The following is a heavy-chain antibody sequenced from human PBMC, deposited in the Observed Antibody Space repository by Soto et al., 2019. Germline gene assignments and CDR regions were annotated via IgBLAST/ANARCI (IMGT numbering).Heavy chain of an antibody. Sequence: EVLLVESGGGLVQPDRPLRLSCAASGFNFENYAMHWVRQAPGKGLEWVSGISWNSGQLDYAGSVRGRFTISRDNGKNFLYLEMNSLRPDDTALYFCAKDKSTGEYSYYRYMDVWGRGTTVIVSS. V-gene: IGHV3-9*01. CDR3: AKDKSTGEYSYYRYMDV. D-gene: IGHD4-17*01. CDR1: GFNFENYA. CDR2: ISWNSGQL. J-gene: IGHJ6*03.